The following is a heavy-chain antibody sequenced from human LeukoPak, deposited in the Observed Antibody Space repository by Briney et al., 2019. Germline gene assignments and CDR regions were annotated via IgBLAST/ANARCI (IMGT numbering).Heavy chain of an antibody. CDR2: IYYSGST. V-gene: IGHV4-59*11. D-gene: IGHD4-23*01. CDR1: GGSISSHY. Sequence: SETLSLTCTVSGGSISSHYWNWIRQPPGKGLEWIGYIYYSGSTNYNPSLKSRVTISVDTSKNQFSLKLSSVTAADTVVYYCARETTVVTPGRSDVFDIWGQGTMVTVSS. J-gene: IGHJ3*02. CDR3: ARETTVVTPGRSDVFDI.